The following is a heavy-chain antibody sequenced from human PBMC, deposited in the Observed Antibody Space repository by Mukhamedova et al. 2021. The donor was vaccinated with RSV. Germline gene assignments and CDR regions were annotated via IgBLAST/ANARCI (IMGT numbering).Heavy chain of an antibody. D-gene: IGHD5-18*01. J-gene: IGHJ4*02. V-gene: IGHV3-11*06. CDR3: ARARYSYGQLTGLYYFDY. CDR2: ISSSSSYT. Sequence: ISSSSSYTNYADSVKGRFTISRDNAKNSLYLQMNSLRAEDTAVYYCARARYSYGQLTGLYYFDYWGQGTLVTVSS.